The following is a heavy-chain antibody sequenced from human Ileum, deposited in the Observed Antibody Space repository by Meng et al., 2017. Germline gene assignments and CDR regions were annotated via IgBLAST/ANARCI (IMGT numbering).Heavy chain of an antibody. CDR1: GFTFSSYW. J-gene: IGHJ3*02. CDR2: INQDGSRV. Sequence: GGSLRLSCATSGFTFSSYWMTWVRQAPGKGLEWVASINQDGSRVEYPDSVKGRVTISRDNTKTSLYLQVNSLRAGDTAMDYCARDPDIALPGQGEDAFDIWGQGTMVTVSS. CDR3: ARDPDIALPGQGEDAFDI. V-gene: IGHV3-7*01. D-gene: IGHD6-19*01.